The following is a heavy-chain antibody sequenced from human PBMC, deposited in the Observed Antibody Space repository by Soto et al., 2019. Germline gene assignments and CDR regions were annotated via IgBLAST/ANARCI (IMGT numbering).Heavy chain of an antibody. CDR1: GFTFSSYG. CDR2: ISYDGSNK. J-gene: IGHJ4*02. V-gene: IGHV3-30*18. Sequence: VGSLRLSCAASGFTFSSYGMHWVRQAPGKGLEWVAVISYDGSNKYYADSVKGRFTISRDNSKNTLYLQMNSLRAEDTAVYYCAKEERGYSGYDSSEDYFDYWGQGTLVTVSS. CDR3: AKEERGYSGYDSSEDYFDY. D-gene: IGHD5-12*01.